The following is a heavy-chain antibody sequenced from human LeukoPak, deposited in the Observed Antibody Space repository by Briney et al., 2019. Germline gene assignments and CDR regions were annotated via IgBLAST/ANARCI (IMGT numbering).Heavy chain of an antibody. J-gene: IGHJ4*02. CDR2: ISGSGDST. Sequence: GGSLRLSCAASGFTFSSYAMSWVRQAPGKGLEWVSAISGSGDSTYYADSVKGRFTISRDNSKNTLYLQMNSLRAEDTAVYYCAKDIAVAGYYLYYRGQGTLVTVSS. CDR1: GFTFSSYA. D-gene: IGHD6-19*01. CDR3: AKDIAVAGYYLYY. V-gene: IGHV3-23*01.